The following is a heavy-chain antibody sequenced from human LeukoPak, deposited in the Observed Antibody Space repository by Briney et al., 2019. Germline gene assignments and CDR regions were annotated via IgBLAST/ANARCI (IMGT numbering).Heavy chain of an antibody. J-gene: IGHJ3*02. CDR2: ISSSSSTI. CDR3: ARVRRDGSGSRNDAFDI. V-gene: IGHV3-48*04. Sequence: PGGSLRLSCAASGFTFSSYSMNWVRQAPGKGLEWVSYISSSSSTIYYADSVKGRFTISRDNAKNSLYLQMNSLRAEDTAVYYCARVRRDGSGSRNDAFDIWGQGTMVTVSS. CDR1: GFTFSSYS. D-gene: IGHD3-10*01.